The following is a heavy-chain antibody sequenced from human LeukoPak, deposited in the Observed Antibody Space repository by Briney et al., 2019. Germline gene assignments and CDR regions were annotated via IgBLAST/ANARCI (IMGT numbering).Heavy chain of an antibody. D-gene: IGHD3-10*01. V-gene: IGHV4-34*01. J-gene: IGHJ6*02. CDR1: GGSFSGYY. Sequence: RPSETLSLTCAVYGGSFSGYYWGWIRQPPGKGLEWIGEINHSGSTNYNPSLKSRVTISVDTSKNQFSLKLSSVTAADTAVYYCARGNTMVRGVKIDYYGMDVWGQGTTVTVSS. CDR3: ARGNTMVRGVKIDYYGMDV. CDR2: INHSGST.